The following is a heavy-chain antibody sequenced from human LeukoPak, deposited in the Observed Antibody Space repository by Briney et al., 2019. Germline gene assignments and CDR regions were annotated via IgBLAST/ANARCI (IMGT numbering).Heavy chain of an antibody. CDR1: GFTFSSYG. J-gene: IGHJ4*02. CDR2: ICGSGGSI. D-gene: IGHD5-12*01. Sequence: GGSLRLSCAASGFTFSSYGMSWVRQAPGKGLEWVSPICGSGGSIYYAHSVKGRFTISRDNSKSTLSLQINRLRAAHTVVYYCARVAASGYDYGAFDYWGQGTLVTVSS. CDR3: ARVAASGYDYGAFDY. V-gene: IGHV3-23*01.